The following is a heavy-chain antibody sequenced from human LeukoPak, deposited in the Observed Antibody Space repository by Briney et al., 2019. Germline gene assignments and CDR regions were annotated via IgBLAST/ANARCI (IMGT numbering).Heavy chain of an antibody. V-gene: IGHV4-59*01. J-gene: IGHJ4*02. Sequence: MPSETLSLTCTVSGGSISSYYWSWIRQPPGKGLEWIGYIYYSGSTNYNPSLKSRVTISVDTSKNQFSLKLSSVTAAGTAVYYCARGEPRAAAADYWGQGTLVTVSS. CDR3: ARGEPRAAAADY. CDR2: IYYSGST. D-gene: IGHD1-14*01. CDR1: GGSISSYY.